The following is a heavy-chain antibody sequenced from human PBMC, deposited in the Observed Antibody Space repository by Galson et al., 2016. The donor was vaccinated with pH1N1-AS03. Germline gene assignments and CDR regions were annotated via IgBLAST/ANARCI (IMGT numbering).Heavy chain of an antibody. J-gene: IGHJ4*02. CDR3: VRDIYGDPLGE. CDR2: TYLRSTWYH. Sequence: CAISGDSVLSDSAAWNWVRQSPSRGLEWLGRTYLRSTWYHDYAESMKSRIIINADTSKNQFSPQLNSVTPEDTAVYYCVRDIYGDPLGEWGQGTLVTVSS. V-gene: IGHV6-1*01. D-gene: IGHD4-17*01. CDR1: GDSVLSDSAA.